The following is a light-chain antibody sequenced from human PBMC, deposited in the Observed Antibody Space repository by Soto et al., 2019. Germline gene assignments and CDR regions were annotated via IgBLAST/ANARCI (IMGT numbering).Light chain of an antibody. CDR2: DIS. V-gene: IGKV3-15*01. CDR3: QQYNNWPS. Sequence: EVVMPQSPATLSVSPGERATLSCRASQTVSRNLAWYQQRPGQAPRLLIYDISNRAAGVPARFSGSGSETEFTLTIRSLQSEDLAVYFCQQYNNWPSFGQGTRLEIK. J-gene: IGKJ5*01. CDR1: QTVSRN.